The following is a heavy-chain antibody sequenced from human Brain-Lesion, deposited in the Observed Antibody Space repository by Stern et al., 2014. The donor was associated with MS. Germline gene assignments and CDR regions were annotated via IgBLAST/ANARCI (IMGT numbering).Heavy chain of an antibody. CDR2: IFNSGST. CDR1: GGSISSGGYY. V-gene: IGHV4-61*02. D-gene: IGHD2-2*01. J-gene: IGHJ6*02. CDR3: ARGRVVPGFQYYATDV. Sequence: MQLVESGPGLVKPSQTLSLSCTVSGGSISSGGYYWSWIRQPAGKGLEWIGRIFNSGSTSYTPSLKRRVTISIDTSKNQFSLRLNPMTAADTAVYYCARGRVVPGFQYYATDVWGQGTTVIVSS.